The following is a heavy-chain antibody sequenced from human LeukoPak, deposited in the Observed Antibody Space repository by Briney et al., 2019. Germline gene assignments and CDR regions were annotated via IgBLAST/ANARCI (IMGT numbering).Heavy chain of an antibody. CDR3: ARVRIAARNWFDP. J-gene: IGHJ5*02. Sequence: SETLSLTCGVYGGSFSGYYWSWIRQPPGKGLEWIGEINHSRSTNYNPSLKSRVTISVDTSKNQFSLKLSSVTAADTAVYYCARVRIAARNWFDPWGQGTLVTVSS. D-gene: IGHD6-6*01. CDR1: GGSFSGYY. CDR2: INHSRST. V-gene: IGHV4-34*01.